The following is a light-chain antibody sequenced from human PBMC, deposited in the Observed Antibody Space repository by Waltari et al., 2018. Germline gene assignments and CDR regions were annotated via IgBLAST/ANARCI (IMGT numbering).Light chain of an antibody. CDR2: KIG. CDR1: SSNIGRTY. CDR3: AAWDDSLSGPV. J-gene: IGLJ2*01. Sequence: QSVLTQPPSASGTPGQGVTISCSGSSSNIGRTYVCWYQRLPGPTPKLLIYKIGRVPSGVPDRFSGSKAGTSASLAVSGLRSEDEADYYCAAWDDSLSGPVFGGGTKLTVL. V-gene: IGLV1-47*01.